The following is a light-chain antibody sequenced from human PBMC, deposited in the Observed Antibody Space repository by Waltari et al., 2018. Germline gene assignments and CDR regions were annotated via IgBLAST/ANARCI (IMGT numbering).Light chain of an antibody. CDR1: NSNLGSNY. V-gene: IGLV1-47*01. J-gene: IGLJ1*01. CDR3: ASWDDSHYV. CDR2: RNM. Sequence: QSVMTQPPSASGTPGQRVSISCSGSNSNLGSNYLYWYQQLPGAAPNLLIFRNMQRPSGFPDRFSGSKYGTSAFLAISELRSEDEAVYYCASWDDSHYVFGTGTKLTVL.